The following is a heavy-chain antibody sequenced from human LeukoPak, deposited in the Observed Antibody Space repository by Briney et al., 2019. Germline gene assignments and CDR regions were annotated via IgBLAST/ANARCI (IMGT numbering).Heavy chain of an antibody. CDR1: GFTFRSYA. V-gene: IGHV3-23*01. Sequence: GGSLRLSCTASGFTFRSYAMSWVRQAPGKGLEWVSAISGSGIATYYADSVKGRFTISRDNAKNTLYLQMNSLRAEDTAVYYCARDVTYSSGSLDYWGQGTLVTVSS. CDR3: ARDVTYSSGSLDY. D-gene: IGHD6-19*01. J-gene: IGHJ4*02. CDR2: ISGSGIAT.